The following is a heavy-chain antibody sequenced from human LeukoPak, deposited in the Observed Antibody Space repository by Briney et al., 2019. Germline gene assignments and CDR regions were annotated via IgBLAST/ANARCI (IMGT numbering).Heavy chain of an antibody. CDR2: ISGSGGNT. J-gene: IGHJ4*02. D-gene: IGHD6-19*01. Sequence: PGGSLRLSCAASGFTFSSYAMTWVRQAPGKGLEWVSGISGSGGNTYYTDSVSGRLSISRDNSKNILYLQVNSLRAEDTAVYYCAKGRTEGGTLALDYWGQGTLATVSS. V-gene: IGHV3-23*01. CDR3: AKGRTEGGTLALDY. CDR1: GFTFSSYA.